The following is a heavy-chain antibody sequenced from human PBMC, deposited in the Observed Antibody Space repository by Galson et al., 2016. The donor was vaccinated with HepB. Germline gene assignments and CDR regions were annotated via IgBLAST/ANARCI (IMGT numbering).Heavy chain of an antibody. D-gene: IGHD2-15*01. CDR2: ISGYDGSA. J-gene: IGHJ4*02. CDR3: ARDSRLHCRVGCCIYVDPYDGDN. Sequence: SVKISCKASGYTFSIYGISWVRQARGQGLEWLGWISGYDGSASYAENFQDRVTMTTDTSTSTVYMEMRGLTSDDTAVYYCARDSRLHCRVGCCIYVDPYDGDNWGQGTLVAVSS. CDR1: GYTFSIYG. V-gene: IGHV1-18*01.